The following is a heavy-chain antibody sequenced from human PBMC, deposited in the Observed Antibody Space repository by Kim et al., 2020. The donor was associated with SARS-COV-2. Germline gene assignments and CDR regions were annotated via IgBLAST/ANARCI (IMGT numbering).Heavy chain of an antibody. CDR3: AKDRGYSYGYVNYYYGMDV. Sequence: KGRFTIARDNSKNTLYQQMNSLRAEDTAVYYCAKDRGYSYGYVNYYYGMDVWGQGTTVTVSS. J-gene: IGHJ6*02. V-gene: IGHV3-23*01. D-gene: IGHD5-18*01.